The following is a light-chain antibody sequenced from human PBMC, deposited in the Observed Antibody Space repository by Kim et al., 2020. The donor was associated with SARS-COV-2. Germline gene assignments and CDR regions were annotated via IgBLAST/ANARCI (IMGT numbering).Light chain of an antibody. CDR2: AAS. Sequence: DIQLTQSPSFLSASVGDRVIITCRASQGISSYLAWYQQRPGKAPKLLIYAASTLEGGVPSRFSGSGSGTDFTLTINSLQPEDFATYYCQQHNNYVVTFGQGTRLEIK. V-gene: IGKV1-9*01. CDR3: QQHNNYVVT. J-gene: IGKJ5*01. CDR1: QGISSY.